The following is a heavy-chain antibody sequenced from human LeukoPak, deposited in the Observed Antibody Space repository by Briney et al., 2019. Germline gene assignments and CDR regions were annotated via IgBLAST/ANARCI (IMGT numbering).Heavy chain of an antibody. CDR2: SSVSGGGT. V-gene: IGHV3-23*01. Sequence: PAGSLRLSCAVSGFTFSIYAMSWVRQAPGKGLEWVSGSSVSGGGTYYAGSVKGRFTLSRDNSKNTLYLQMNSLRVEDTAIYYCVKESSGGADAFDIWGQGTMVTVSS. D-gene: IGHD6-19*01. J-gene: IGHJ3*02. CDR3: VKESSGGADAFDI. CDR1: GFTFSIYA.